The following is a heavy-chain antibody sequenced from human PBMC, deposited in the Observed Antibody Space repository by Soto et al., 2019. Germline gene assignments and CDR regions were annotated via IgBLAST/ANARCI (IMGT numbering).Heavy chain of an antibody. D-gene: IGHD1-7*01. V-gene: IGHV1-46*01. CDR1: GYTFTSYY. CDR3: ARDWELGY. CDR2: INPSGDTT. J-gene: IGHJ4*02. Sequence: QVQLVQSGAEVKKPGASVKVSCKASGYTFTSYYMHWVRQAPGQGLEWMGMINPSGDTTTYTQRFQGRVTVTRDTSTSTVYMELSSRRSEDTAVYYCARDWELGYWGQGTLVTVSS.